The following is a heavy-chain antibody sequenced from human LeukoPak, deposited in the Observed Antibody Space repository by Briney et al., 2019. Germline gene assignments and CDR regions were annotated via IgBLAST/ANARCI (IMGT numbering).Heavy chain of an antibody. J-gene: IGHJ4*02. CDR3: ARDLTDKFSGSYI. Sequence: ASVKVSCKASGYTFTGYYMHWVRQAPGQGLEWMGWINPNSGGTNYAQKFQGWVTMTRDTSISTAYMELSRLRSDDTAVYYCARDLTDKFSGSYIWGQGTLVTVSS. V-gene: IGHV1-2*04. CDR1: GYTFTGYY. D-gene: IGHD1-26*01. CDR2: INPNSGGT.